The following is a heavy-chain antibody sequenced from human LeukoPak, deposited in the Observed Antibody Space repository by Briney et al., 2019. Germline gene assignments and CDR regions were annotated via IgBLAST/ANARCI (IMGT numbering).Heavy chain of an antibody. CDR2: ISGDGSVT. V-gene: IGHV3-74*01. D-gene: IGHD4-17*01. J-gene: IGHJ5*02. CDR3: ATAGGETSRMGFDP. CDR1: GFTFRRYW. Sequence: GGSLRLSCADSGFTFRRYWMHWVRQTPGKGLVWVSCISGDGSVTRYADSVKGRFTISRDNTRNTLYLQMHSLRVEDMAVHYCATAGGETSRMGFDPWGQGSLVTVSS.